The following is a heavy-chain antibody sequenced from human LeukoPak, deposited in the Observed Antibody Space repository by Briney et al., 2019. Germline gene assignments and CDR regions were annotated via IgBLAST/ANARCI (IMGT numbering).Heavy chain of an antibody. CDR1: GFTFSSYS. CDR3: ARDSVVVVPAAIYCSNYAFDY. D-gene: IGHD2-2*01. Sequence: GGSLRLSCAASGFTFSSYSMNWVRQAPGKGLEWVSSISSSSSYIYYADSVKGRFTISRDNAKNSLYLQMNSLRAEDTAVYYCARDSVVVVPAAIYCSNYAFDYWGQGTLVTLSS. J-gene: IGHJ4*02. V-gene: IGHV3-21*01. CDR2: ISSSSSYI.